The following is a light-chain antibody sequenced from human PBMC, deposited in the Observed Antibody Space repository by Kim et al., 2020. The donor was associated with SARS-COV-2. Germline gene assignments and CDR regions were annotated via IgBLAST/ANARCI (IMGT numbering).Light chain of an antibody. CDR3: QQYDNLPIT. CDR2: DAS. J-gene: IGKJ5*01. Sequence: ESVGDRVTITCQASQDISNYLNWYQQRPGKAPKLLIYDASNLKTGVPSRFSGSGSGTHFTFTISNLQPEDIAAYYCQQYDNLPITFGQGTRLEIK. CDR1: QDISNY. V-gene: IGKV1-33*01.